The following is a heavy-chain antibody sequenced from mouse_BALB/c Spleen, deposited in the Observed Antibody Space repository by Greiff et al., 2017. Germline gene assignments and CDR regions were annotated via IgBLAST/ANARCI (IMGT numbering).Heavy chain of an antibody. D-gene: IGHD1-1*01. CDR3: ARDGNYYVGSLGAMDY. J-gene: IGHJ4*01. CDR1: GFTFSSYA. Sequence: EVTLVESGGGLVKPGGSLKLSCAASGFTFSSYAMYWVRQTPEKRLEWVATISDGGSYTYYPDSVKGRFTNSRDNAKNNLYLQMSSLKSEDTAMYYCARDGNYYVGSLGAMDYWGQGTSVTVSS. CDR2: ISDGGSYT. V-gene: IGHV5-4*02.